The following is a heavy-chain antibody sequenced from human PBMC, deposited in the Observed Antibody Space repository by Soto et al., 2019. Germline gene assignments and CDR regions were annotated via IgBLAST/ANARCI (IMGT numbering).Heavy chain of an antibody. CDR2: IYPGDSDT. V-gene: IGHV5-51*01. J-gene: IGHJ5*02. Sequence: GESLKIYCKGSGYSFTSYWIAWVRQMPGKGLECMGIIYPGDSDTRYSPSFEGQVTISADKSINTAYLQWSSLKASDSAMYYCARPFDTSGWYDHWGQGTLVTVSS. CDR3: ARPFDTSGWYDH. CDR1: GYSFTSYW. D-gene: IGHD6-19*01.